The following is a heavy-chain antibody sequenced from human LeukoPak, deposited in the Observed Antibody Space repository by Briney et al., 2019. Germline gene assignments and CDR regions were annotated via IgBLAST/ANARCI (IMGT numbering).Heavy chain of an antibody. D-gene: IGHD2-8*02. J-gene: IGHJ3*02. CDR3: VTGSRSDWWGAYDI. CDR2: IKRKSDGGTS. Sequence: GGSLRLSCAASGFTFNNVWMSWVRQAPGKGLEWVGRIKRKSDGGTSDYPAPVKGRFTISGDDSKNTLYLQMDSLRTEDTAVYYCVTGSRSDWWGAYDIWGQGTMVTVSS. CDR1: GFTFNNVW. V-gene: IGHV3-15*01.